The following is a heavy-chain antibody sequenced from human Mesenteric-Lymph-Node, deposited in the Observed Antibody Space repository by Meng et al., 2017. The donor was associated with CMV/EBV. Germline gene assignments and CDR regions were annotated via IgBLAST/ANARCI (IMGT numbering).Heavy chain of an antibody. CDR1: GGSFSGYY. CDR3: ARHQRWLKSEGGFNY. J-gene: IGHJ4*02. D-gene: IGHD4-23*01. V-gene: IGHV4-34*01. CDR2: INHSGST. Sequence: QVQLQRVGPGLFRPSANLSPTVAVYGGSFSGYYWSWIRQPPGKGLEWIGEINHSGSTNYNPSLKSRVTISVDTSKNQFSLKLSSVTAADTAVYYCARHQRWLKSEGGFNYWGQGTLVTVSS.